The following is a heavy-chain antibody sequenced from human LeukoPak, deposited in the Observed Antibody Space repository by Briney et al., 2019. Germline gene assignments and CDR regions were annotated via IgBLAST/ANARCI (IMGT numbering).Heavy chain of an antibody. CDR1: GYTFTDYY. Sequence: ASVKVSCKASGYTFTDYYIHWVRQAPRQGLVWMGRINCITGDTRSAQKFQGRVTMTRDTSISTAYMQLSSLRSDDTAVYYCAREIAATGAAVDYWGQGILVTVSS. J-gene: IGHJ4*02. CDR2: INCITGDT. CDR3: AREIAATGAAVDY. V-gene: IGHV1-2*06. D-gene: IGHD6-13*01.